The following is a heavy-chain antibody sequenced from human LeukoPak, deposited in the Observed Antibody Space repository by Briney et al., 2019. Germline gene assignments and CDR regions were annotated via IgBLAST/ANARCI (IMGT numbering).Heavy chain of an antibody. V-gene: IGHV3-23*01. D-gene: IGHD5-12*01. CDR2: ITGSTGST. Sequence: GGSLRLSCAASGFTFSSYAMSWVRQVPGKGLEWVSLITGSTGSTYYVDSVRGRFTISRDPSKNILFLQMNSLRAEDTAFYYCVKGGRWLHFYFGSWGQGTLVTVSS. J-gene: IGHJ4*02. CDR1: GFTFSSYA. CDR3: VKGGRWLHFYFGS.